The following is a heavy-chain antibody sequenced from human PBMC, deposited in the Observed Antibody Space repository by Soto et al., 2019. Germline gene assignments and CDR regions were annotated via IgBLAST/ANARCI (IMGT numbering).Heavy chain of an antibody. J-gene: IGHJ4*02. Sequence: SETLSLTCTVSGGSISSGGYYWSWIRQHPGKGLEWIGYIYYSGSTYYNPSLKSRVTISVDTPKNQFSLKLSSVTAADTAVYYCARESITIFGVAAHEFDYWGQGTLVTVSS. CDR1: GGSISSGGYY. CDR2: IYYSGST. V-gene: IGHV4-31*03. CDR3: ARESITIFGVAAHEFDY. D-gene: IGHD3-3*01.